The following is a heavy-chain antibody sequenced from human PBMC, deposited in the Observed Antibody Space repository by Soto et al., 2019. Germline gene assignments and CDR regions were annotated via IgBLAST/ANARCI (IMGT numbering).Heavy chain of an antibody. J-gene: IGHJ4*02. V-gene: IGHV4-39*01. D-gene: IGHD1-1*01. CDR3: ARHGPLSNNWNHFDY. CDR1: GGSISCSPYY. Sequence: SETVSLTCTVSGGSISCSPYYWGWIRQPPGKGLEWIGNIYYNGNTFYNPSLKRRVTISVDTSKKQFSLKLSSVAAADTAFYYCARHGPLSNNWNHFDYWGQGTLVTVSS. CDR2: IYYNGNT.